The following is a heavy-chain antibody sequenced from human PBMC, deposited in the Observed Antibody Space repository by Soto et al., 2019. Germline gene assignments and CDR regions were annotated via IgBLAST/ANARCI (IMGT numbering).Heavy chain of an antibody. Sequence: PGGSLRLSYAASGFTFSSYDMHWARQATGKGMEWVSAIGTAGDTYYPGSVKGRFTISRENAKNSLYLQMNSLRAGDTAVYYCARAKRVETIFGVVIVPYYGMGVWSQGTRV. J-gene: IGHJ6*02. CDR3: ARAKRVETIFGVVIVPYYGMGV. CDR2: IGTAGDT. V-gene: IGHV3-13*01. D-gene: IGHD3-3*01. CDR1: GFTFSSYD.